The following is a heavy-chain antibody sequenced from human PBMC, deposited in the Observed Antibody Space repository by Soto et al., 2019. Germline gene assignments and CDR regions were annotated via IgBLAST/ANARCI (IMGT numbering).Heavy chain of an antibody. Sequence: SETLSLTCAVSGGSISSGGYSWSWIRQPPGKGLEWIGYIYHSGSTYYNPSLKSRVTISVDRSKNQFSLKLSSVTAADTAVYYCARAQYDYYDSSGYYNRMDVWGQGNTVTVSS. V-gene: IGHV4-30-2*01. D-gene: IGHD3-22*01. CDR3: ARAQYDYYDSSGYYNRMDV. J-gene: IGHJ6*02. CDR2: IYHSGST. CDR1: GGSISSGGYS.